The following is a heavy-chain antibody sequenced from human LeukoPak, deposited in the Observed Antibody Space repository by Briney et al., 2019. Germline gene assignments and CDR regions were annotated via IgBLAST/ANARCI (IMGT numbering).Heavy chain of an antibody. V-gene: IGHV3-23*01. CDR1: GFTFSNYA. Sequence: GGSLTLSCAASGFTFSNYAMSWVRQAPGKGLEWVSFISGSGGSTYYADSVRGRSTISRDNSKNTLYLQMNRLRAEDTAVYFCAKDFPPGDQLPKYFHHWGQGTLVAVSS. J-gene: IGHJ1*01. CDR2: ISGSGGST. CDR3: AKDFPPGDQLPKYFHH. D-gene: IGHD2-2*01.